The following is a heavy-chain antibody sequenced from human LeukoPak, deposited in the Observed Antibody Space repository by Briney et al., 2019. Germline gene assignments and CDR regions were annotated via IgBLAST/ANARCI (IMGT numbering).Heavy chain of an antibody. D-gene: IGHD3-10*01. CDR2: MNTNSGNT. CDR1: GYTFTSYD. V-gene: IGHV1-8*01. CDR3: ARGLGYGGYNWFDP. Sequence: GASVKVSCKASGYTFTSYDINWVRQATGQGLEWMGWMNTNSGNTGYAQKFQGRVTMTRNTSISTAYMELSSLRSEDTAVYYCARGLGYGGYNWFDPWGQGTLVTVSS. J-gene: IGHJ5*02.